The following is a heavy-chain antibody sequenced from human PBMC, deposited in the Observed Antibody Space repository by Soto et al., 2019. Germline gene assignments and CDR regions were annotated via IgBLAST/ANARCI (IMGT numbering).Heavy chain of an antibody. D-gene: IGHD3-10*01. CDR1: GFTFSNYS. CDR3: ANYYYGLPIDY. V-gene: IGHV3-23*01. CDR2: ISGSGGST. Sequence: GGSLRLSCAASGFTFSNYSMNWVRQAPGKGLEWVSAISGSGGSTYYADSVKGRFTISRDNSKNTLYLQMNSLRAEDTAVYYCANYYYGLPIDYWGQGTLVTVSS. J-gene: IGHJ4*02.